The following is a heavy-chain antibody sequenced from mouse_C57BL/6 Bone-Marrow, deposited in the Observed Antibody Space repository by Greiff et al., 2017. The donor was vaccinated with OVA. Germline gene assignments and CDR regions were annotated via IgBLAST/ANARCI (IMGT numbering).Heavy chain of an antibody. CDR2: IHPNSGST. D-gene: IGHD1-1*01. V-gene: IGHV1-64*01. CDR1: GYTFTSYW. CDR3: ATHYYGSSSHYAMDY. Sequence: QVQLKQPGAELVKPGASVKLSCKASGYTFTSYWMHWVKQRPGQGLEWIGMIHPNSGSTNYNEKFKSKATLTVDKSSSTAYMQLSSLTSEDSAVYYCATHYYGSSSHYAMDYWGQGTSVTVSS. J-gene: IGHJ4*01.